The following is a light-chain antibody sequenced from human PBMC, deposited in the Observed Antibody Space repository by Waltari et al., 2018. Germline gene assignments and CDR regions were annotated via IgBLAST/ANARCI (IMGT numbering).Light chain of an antibody. CDR2: AAS. CDR3: LQHNSYPRT. CDR1: QGFRND. J-gene: IGKJ2*01. Sequence: DLQMTQTPSFLSASVGDRVTITCRASQGFRNDLGWEQQKPGKAPTRLIYAASSLQSGVPSRFSGSGSGTEFTLTISSLQPEDFATYYCLQHNSYPRTFGQGTKLEIK. V-gene: IGKV1-17*01.